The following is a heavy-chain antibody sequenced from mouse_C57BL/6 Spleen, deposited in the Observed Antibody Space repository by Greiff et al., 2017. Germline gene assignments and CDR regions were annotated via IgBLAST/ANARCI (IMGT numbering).Heavy chain of an antibody. D-gene: IGHD2-2*01. CDR3: ARQCIYYGYDGYFDY. Sequence: EVKLQESGGGLVKPGGSLKLSCAASGFTFSSYTMSWVRQTPGTRLEWVATISGGGGNTYYPDSVKGRFTLSRDNSKNTLYLQMSSLRSEYTVLYYCARQCIYYGYDGYFDYWGQGTTLTVSS. CDR1: GFTFSSYT. J-gene: IGHJ2*01. V-gene: IGHV5-9*01. CDR2: ISGGGGNT.